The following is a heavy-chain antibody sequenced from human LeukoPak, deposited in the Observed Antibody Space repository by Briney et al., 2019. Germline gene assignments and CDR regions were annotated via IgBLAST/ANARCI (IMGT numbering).Heavy chain of an antibody. CDR3: ARGGVRFLEWFHYYYYGMDV. J-gene: IGHJ6*02. CDR1: GYTFTSYD. CDR2: MNPNSGNT. D-gene: IGHD3-3*01. V-gene: IGHV1-8*01. Sequence: GASVKVSCKASGYTFTSYDINWVRQATGQGLEWMGWMNPNSGNTGYAQKFQGRVTMTRNTSISTAYMELSSLRSEDTAVYYCARGGVRFLEWFHYYYYGMDVWGQGTTVTVSS.